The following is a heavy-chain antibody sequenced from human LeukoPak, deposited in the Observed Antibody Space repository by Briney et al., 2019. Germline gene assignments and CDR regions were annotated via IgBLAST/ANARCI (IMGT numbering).Heavy chain of an antibody. D-gene: IGHD5-18*01. J-gene: IGHJ4*01. V-gene: IGHV3-48*03. CDR1: GFMFSRYG. Sequence: GGSLRLSCAASGFMFSRYGFNWVRQAPGKGLEWVSYISSSGSTIYYADSVKRRSTISRDNAKNSLYQQMNSQGAEDTAVYYCARGLYSNSWHNAFDYWGQGTLVTVSS. CDR3: ARGLYSNSWHNAFDY. CDR2: ISSSGSTI.